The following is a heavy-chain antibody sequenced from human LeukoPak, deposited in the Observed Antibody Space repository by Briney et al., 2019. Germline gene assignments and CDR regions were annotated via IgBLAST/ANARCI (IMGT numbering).Heavy chain of an antibody. J-gene: IGHJ4*02. D-gene: IGHD3-16*01. CDR2: ISPYNGNT. CDR1: GYTFSTYS. V-gene: IGHV1-18*01. Sequence: APVKVSCKASGYTFSTYSFSWVRLAPGQGLQWVGWISPYNGNTNYAQNLQGRVTMTTDTSTRTAYMELSSLRSEDTAVYYCARDNDSRDPPHFDYWGQGTLVTVSS. CDR3: ARDNDSRDPPHFDY.